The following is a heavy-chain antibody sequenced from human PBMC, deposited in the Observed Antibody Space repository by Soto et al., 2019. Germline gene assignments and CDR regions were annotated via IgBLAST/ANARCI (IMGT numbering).Heavy chain of an antibody. D-gene: IGHD5-18*01. V-gene: IGHV1-69*13. Sequence: SVKVSCKASGGTFSSYAISWVRQAPGQGLEWMGGIIPIFGTANYAQKFQGRVAITADESTSTAYMELSSLRSEDTAVYYCALSDYYSYGFSNYGMDVWGQGTTVTVSS. CDR2: IIPIFGTA. CDR1: GGTFSSYA. J-gene: IGHJ6*02. CDR3: ALSDYYSYGFSNYGMDV.